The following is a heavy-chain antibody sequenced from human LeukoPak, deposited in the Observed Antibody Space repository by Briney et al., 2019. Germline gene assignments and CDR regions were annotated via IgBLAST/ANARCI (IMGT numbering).Heavy chain of an antibody. J-gene: IGHJ6*02. Sequence: GGSLRLSCAAPGFTFSSYSRNWVRQPPGKGLKWVSYISSSSSTIYYADSVMGRFTISRDNAKNSLYLQMNSLRAEDTAVYYCARDGSGSYYYYGMDVWGQGTTVTVSS. D-gene: IGHD3-10*01. CDR2: ISSSSSTI. V-gene: IGHV3-48*04. CDR3: ARDGSGSYYYYGMDV. CDR1: GFTFSSYS.